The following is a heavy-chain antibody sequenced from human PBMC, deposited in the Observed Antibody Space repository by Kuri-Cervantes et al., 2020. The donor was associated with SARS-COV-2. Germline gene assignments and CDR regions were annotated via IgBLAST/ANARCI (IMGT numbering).Heavy chain of an antibody. Sequence: GSLRLSCTVSGDSISSYFWSWVRQPAGKGLEWIGHIYTSGSTNYNPSLKSRVTMSVDTSKNHFSLRLSSVTAADTAVYYCARVLEGIVAAGSHYYYYVDVWGKGTTVTVSS. J-gene: IGHJ6*03. CDR2: IYTSGST. CDR1: GDSISSYF. D-gene: IGHD6-13*01. V-gene: IGHV4-4*07. CDR3: ARVLEGIVAAGSHYYYYVDV.